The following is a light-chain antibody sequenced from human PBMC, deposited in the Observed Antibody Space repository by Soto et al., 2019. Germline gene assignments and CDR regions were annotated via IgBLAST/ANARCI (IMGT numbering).Light chain of an antibody. Sequence: EIVLTQSPGTLSLSPGERATLSCRASQSVSSDLAWYQQKPGQAPRLLIYGASTRATGIPARFSGSGSGTEFTLTISSLQSEDFAVYYCQQYNNWPWTFGQGT. CDR3: QQYNNWPWT. V-gene: IGKV3-15*01. CDR1: QSVSSD. CDR2: GAS. J-gene: IGKJ1*01.